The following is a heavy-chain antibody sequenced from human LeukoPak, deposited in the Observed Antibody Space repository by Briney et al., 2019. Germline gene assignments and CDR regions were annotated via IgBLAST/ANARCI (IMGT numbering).Heavy chain of an antibody. CDR3: AKGGRPVTIFGVALIDSYMDV. J-gene: IGHJ6*03. CDR2: ISSSSSTI. Sequence: GGSLRLSCAASGFTFSSYAMHWVRQAPGKGLEWVSYISSSSSTIYYADSVKGRFTISRDNAKNSLYLQMNSLRAEDTAVYYCAKGGRPVTIFGVALIDSYMDVWGKGTTVTVSS. V-gene: IGHV3-48*01. CDR1: GFTFSSYA. D-gene: IGHD3-3*01.